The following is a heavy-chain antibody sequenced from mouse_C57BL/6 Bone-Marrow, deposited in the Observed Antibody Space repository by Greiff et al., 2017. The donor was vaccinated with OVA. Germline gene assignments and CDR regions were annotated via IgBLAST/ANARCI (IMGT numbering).Heavy chain of an antibody. J-gene: IGHJ2*01. CDR1: GYTFTSYW. Sequence: QVQLKQSGAELVRPGTSVKLSCKASGYTFTSYWMHWVKQRPGQGLEWIGVIDPSDSYTNYNQKFKGKATLTVDTSSSTAYMQLSSLTSEDSAVYYCARGLLKDYWGQGTTLTVSS. V-gene: IGHV1-59*01. D-gene: IGHD2-3*01. CDR2: IDPSDSYT. CDR3: ARGLLKDY.